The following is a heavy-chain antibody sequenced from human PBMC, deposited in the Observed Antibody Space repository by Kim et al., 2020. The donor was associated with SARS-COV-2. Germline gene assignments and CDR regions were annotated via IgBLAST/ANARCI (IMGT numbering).Heavy chain of an antibody. CDR3: ARGRVGVVLSPVLGLGPSWKYHSMDV. D-gene: IGHD3-16*01. CDR1: GESFSDFS. J-gene: IGHJ6*03. CDR2: INQSGST. Sequence: SETLSLTCAIFGESFSDFSWTWIRQSSGKGLEWIGEINQSGSTNYNPSLKSRVTISLDTSRNQFSLKVTSVTAADTAIYYCARGRVGVVLSPVLGLGPSWKYHSMDVWAKGATVTVS. V-gene: IGHV4-34*01.